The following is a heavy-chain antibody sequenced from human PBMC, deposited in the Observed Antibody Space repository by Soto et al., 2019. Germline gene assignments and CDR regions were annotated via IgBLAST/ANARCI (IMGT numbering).Heavy chain of an antibody. Sequence: GGSLQISSKRSGYSFTSYWIGWVRQMPGKGLEWMGIIYPGDSDTRYSPSFQGQVTISADKSISTAYLQWSSLKASDTAMYYCARGFWSAEIGGWFDPWGQGTLITVSS. J-gene: IGHJ5*02. CDR3: ARGFWSAEIGGWFDP. D-gene: IGHD3-3*01. V-gene: IGHV5-51*01. CDR1: GYSFTSYW. CDR2: IYPGDSDT.